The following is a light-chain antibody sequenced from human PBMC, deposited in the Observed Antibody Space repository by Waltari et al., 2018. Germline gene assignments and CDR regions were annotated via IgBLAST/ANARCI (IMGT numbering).Light chain of an antibody. J-gene: IGKJ1*01. CDR1: QGISSY. CDR3: QQYYSNPAT. V-gene: IGKV1-8*01. CDR2: AAS. Sequence: IRITQSPSSLSASTGARVTITCRASQGISSYLAWYQQKPGKAPKVLIYAASTLQSGVPSRFSGSGSGTDFTLTISCLQSEDFAIYYCQQYYSNPATFGQGTKVEIK.